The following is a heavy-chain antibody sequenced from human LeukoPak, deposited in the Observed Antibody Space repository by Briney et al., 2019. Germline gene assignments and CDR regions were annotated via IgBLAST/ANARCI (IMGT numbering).Heavy chain of an antibody. D-gene: IGHD2-15*01. CDR2: IKSKTDGGTT. V-gene: IGHV3-15*01. CDR3: TTESEVAGDY. Sequence: PGGSLRLSCAASGFSVGSKYMSWVRQAPGKGLEWVGRIKSKTDGGTTDYAAPVKGRFTISRDDSKNTLYLQMNSLKTEDTAVYYCTTESEVAGDYWGQGTLVTVSS. J-gene: IGHJ4*02. CDR1: GFSVGSKY.